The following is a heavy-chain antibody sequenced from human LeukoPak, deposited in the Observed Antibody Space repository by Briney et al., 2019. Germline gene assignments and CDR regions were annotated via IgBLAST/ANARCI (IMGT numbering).Heavy chain of an antibody. CDR3: ARAVIVGALNWFDP. CDR2: IYYSGST. CDR1: GGSISSSSYY. V-gene: IGHV4-39*07. J-gene: IGHJ5*02. D-gene: IGHD1-26*01. Sequence: PSETLSLTCTVSGGSISSSSYYWGWIRQPPGKGLEWIGSIYYSGSTYYNPSLKSRVTISVDTSKNQFSLKLSSVTAADTAVYYCARAVIVGALNWFDPWGQGTLVTVSS.